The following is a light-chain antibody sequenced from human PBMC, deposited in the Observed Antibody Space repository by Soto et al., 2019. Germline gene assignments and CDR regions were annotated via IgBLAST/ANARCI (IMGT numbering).Light chain of an antibody. CDR3: QQYEDFPLT. Sequence: DIEMTQSPSSLSASVGDKVTITCQASQDISNYLNWYQQKTGRAPKLLSYDASSLESGVSSRFSGSGSGTHFTFTISSLQPDDIATYYCQQYEDFPLTFGQGTRLEIK. V-gene: IGKV1-33*01. CDR2: DAS. CDR1: QDISNY. J-gene: IGKJ5*01.